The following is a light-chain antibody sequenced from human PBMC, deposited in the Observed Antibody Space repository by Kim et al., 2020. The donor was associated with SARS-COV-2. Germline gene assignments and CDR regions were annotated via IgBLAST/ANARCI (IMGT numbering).Light chain of an antibody. Sequence: DIQMTQSPSSLSASVGDRVNITCRADQSISNDLDWYQQKPGKVPKILIYTASSLQGGVPSRFSGSGSGTDFTLTISSLQPEDFATYYCQQTYSLPLTFGEGTKVDIK. V-gene: IGKV1-39*01. J-gene: IGKJ4*01. CDR2: TAS. CDR3: QQTYSLPLT. CDR1: QSISND.